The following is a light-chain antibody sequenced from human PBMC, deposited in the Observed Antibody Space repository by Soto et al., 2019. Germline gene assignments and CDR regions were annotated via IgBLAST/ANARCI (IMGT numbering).Light chain of an antibody. V-gene: IGLV1-47*01. CDR3: AAWDGSRRGRV. CDR1: PASFRSES. CDR2: ATD. Sequence: QSVLTQTPSASGAPGQTVTISCSGRPASFRSESVCWYRHIPETAPKLIIYATDQRPSGVPDRFSGFKSGTSASLAISGLRAEDEADYYCAAWDGSRRGRVFGGGTKLTVL. J-gene: IGLJ3*02.